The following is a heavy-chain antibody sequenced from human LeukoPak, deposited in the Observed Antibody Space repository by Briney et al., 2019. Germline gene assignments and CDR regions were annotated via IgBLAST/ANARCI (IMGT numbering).Heavy chain of an antibody. CDR1: GGTFSSYA. D-gene: IGHD6-13*01. CDR2: IIPIFGTA. V-gene: IGHV1-69*06. CDR3: ARKQQQLVGYNWFDP. J-gene: IGHJ5*02. Sequence: ASVKVSCKASGGTFSSYAISWVRQAPGQGLEWMGGIIPIFGTANYAQKFQGRVTITADKSTSTAYMELSSLRSEDTAVYYCARKQQQLVGYNWFDPWGQGTLVTVSS.